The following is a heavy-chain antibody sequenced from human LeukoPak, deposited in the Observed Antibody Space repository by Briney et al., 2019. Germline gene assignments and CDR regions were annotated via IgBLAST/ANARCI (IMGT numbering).Heavy chain of an antibody. CDR2: IRSEGSDK. CDR1: AFIFSTYG. D-gene: IGHD2/OR15-2a*01. CDR3: GNNDSTSDY. V-gene: IGHV3-30*02. Sequence: PGGSLTLSCPASAFIFSTYGMHCVRQAPGKGREGVAFIRSEGSDKSYAGSVMGRFTISRDNSKNSLYLQMNTLRAEDTAVYYCGNNDSTSDYWGQGTLVTVSS. J-gene: IGHJ4*02.